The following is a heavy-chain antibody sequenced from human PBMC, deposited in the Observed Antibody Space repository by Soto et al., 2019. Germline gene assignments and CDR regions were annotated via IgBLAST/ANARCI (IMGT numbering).Heavy chain of an antibody. D-gene: IGHD3-10*01. J-gene: IGHJ6*02. CDR2: IKQEGSEK. V-gene: IGHV3-7*01. Sequence: HPGGSLRLSFAASGFTFRYYRMSWVRQAPGKGLEWVANIKQEGSEKYYVDSVKCRFTISRDNAKNSIYLQMNSLRAEDTAVYYCARDQLIDLHYYGSGSSYNDYYYNYGMDVWGQGTTVTVSS. CDR1: GFTFRYYR. CDR3: ARDQLIDLHYYGSGSSYNDYYYNYGMDV.